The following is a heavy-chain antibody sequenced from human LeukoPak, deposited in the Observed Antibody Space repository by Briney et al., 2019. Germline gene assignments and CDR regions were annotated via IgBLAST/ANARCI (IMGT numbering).Heavy chain of an antibody. CDR1: GFTFSSYD. Sequence: GGSLRLSCAASGFTFSSYDVLWARQAPGKGLEWVAVISYDGSNKYYADSVKGRFTISRDNSKNTLYLQMNSLRAEDTAVYYCARVGIVVVTFIDYWGQGTLVTVSS. V-gene: IGHV3-30*04. CDR3: ARVGIVVVTFIDY. J-gene: IGHJ4*02. D-gene: IGHD3-22*01. CDR2: ISYDGSNK.